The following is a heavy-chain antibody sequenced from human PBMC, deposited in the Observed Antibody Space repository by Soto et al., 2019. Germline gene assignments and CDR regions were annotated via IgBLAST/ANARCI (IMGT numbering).Heavy chain of an antibody. CDR3: ASGLYYYGVDF. D-gene: IGHD3-10*01. Sequence: PVESLRISCKVSGYTFSSYWVAWVRQMPGKGLEWMGSIYPGDSDTKYSPSFRGQVTISADKSIRTAYLQWSSLKASDTAMYYCASGLYYYGVDFWGQGTPVTVSS. CDR2: IYPGDSDT. V-gene: IGHV5-51*01. J-gene: IGHJ6*02. CDR1: GYTFSSYW.